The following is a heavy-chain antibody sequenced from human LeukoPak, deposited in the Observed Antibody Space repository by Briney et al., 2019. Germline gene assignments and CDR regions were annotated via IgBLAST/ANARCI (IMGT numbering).Heavy chain of an antibody. J-gene: IGHJ4*02. Sequence: GESLKISCQGSGYRFTTYWIGWVRQMPGKGLEWMGIIYPGDSDTRYSPSFRGQVTISADKSINTAYLQWSSLQASDTAIYYCASRGIAVAGPYFDLWGQGTLVTVSS. CDR3: ASRGIAVAGPYFDL. D-gene: IGHD6-19*01. CDR2: IYPGDSDT. V-gene: IGHV5-51*01. CDR1: GYRFTTYW.